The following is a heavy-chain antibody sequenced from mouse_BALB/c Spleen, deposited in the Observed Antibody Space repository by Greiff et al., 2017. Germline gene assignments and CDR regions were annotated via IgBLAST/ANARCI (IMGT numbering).Heavy chain of an antibody. D-gene: IGHD2-12*01. J-gene: IGHJ4*01. CDR2: ISYDGSN. Sequence: EVQRVESGPGLVKPSQSLSLTCSVTGYSITSGYYWNWIRQFPGNKLEWMGYISYDGSNNYNPSLKNRISITRDTSKNQFFLKLNSVTTEDTATYYCARVGSYGAMDYWGQGTSVTVSS. CDR3: ARVGSYGAMDY. V-gene: IGHV3-6*02. CDR1: GYSITSGYY.